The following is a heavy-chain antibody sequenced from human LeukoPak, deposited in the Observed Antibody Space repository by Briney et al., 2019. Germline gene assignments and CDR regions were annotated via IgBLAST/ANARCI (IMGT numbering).Heavy chain of an antibody. CDR3: GREWAVDF. CDR1: GFTLSKHW. J-gene: IGHJ4*02. CDR2: IKQDGSEK. V-gene: IGHV3-7*01. Sequence: GGSLRLSCAASGFTLSKHWMTWVRQAPGKGLECVAIIKQDGSEKYYVNSVKGRFTISRDNAKNSLYLQMNSPRVEDTAVYYCGREWAVDFWGQGTLVTVSS.